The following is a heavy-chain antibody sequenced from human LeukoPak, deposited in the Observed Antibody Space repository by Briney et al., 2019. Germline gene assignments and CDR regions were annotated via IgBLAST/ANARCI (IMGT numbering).Heavy chain of an antibody. CDR2: INHSGST. J-gene: IGHJ4*02. D-gene: IGHD6-13*01. CDR3: ARVAAAAGTSY. Sequence: PSETLSLTCAVYGGFFSGYYWSWIRQPPGKGLEWIGEINHSGSTNYDPSLKSRVAISVDTSKNQFSLKLSSVTAGDTAVYYCARVAAAAGTSYWGQGTLVTVSS. V-gene: IGHV4-34*01. CDR1: GGFFSGYY.